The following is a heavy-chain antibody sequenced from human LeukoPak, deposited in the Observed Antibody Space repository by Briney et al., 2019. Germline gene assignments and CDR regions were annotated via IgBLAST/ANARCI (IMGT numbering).Heavy chain of an antibody. CDR3: AKDVGYDYGDFEPFDY. Sequence: HPGGSLRLSCTASGFTFGDYAMHWVRQAPGKGLEWVSGISWNSGSIGYADSVKGRFTISRDNAKNSLYLQMNSLRAEDTALYYCAKDVGYDYGDFEPFDYWGQGTLVTVSS. V-gene: IGHV3-9*01. D-gene: IGHD4-17*01. CDR1: GFTFGDYA. CDR2: ISWNSGSI. J-gene: IGHJ4*02.